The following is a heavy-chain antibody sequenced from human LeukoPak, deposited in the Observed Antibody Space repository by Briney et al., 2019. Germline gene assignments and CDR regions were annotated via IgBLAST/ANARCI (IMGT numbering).Heavy chain of an antibody. V-gene: IGHV3-53*01. J-gene: IGHJ4*02. D-gene: IGHD5-18*01. CDR3: AREGYSYGPPRY. CDR2: IYSGGST. CDR1: GLTVSSNS. Sequence: AGGSLRLSCAASGLTVSSNSMSWVRQAPGKGLEWVSFIYSGGSTYYADSVKGRFTISRDNAKNSLYLQMNSLRAEDTALYYCAREGYSYGPPRYWGQGTLVTISS.